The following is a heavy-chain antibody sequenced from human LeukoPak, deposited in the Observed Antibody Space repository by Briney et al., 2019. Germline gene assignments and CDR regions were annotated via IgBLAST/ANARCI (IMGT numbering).Heavy chain of an antibody. Sequence: GGSLRLSCAASGFTFSDYYMSWIRQAPGKGLEWVSYISSSGSTIYYADSVKGRFTISRDSAKNSLYLQMNSLRAEDTAVYYCARARRVARDAFDIWGQGTMVTVSS. CDR1: GFTFSDYY. CDR3: ARARRVARDAFDI. V-gene: IGHV3-11*01. D-gene: IGHD2-15*01. J-gene: IGHJ3*02. CDR2: ISSSGSTI.